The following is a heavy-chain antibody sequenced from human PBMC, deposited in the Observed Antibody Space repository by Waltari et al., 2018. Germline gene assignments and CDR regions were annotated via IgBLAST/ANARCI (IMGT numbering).Heavy chain of an antibody. CDR1: GFTFSSYC. CDR3: AKVGYCSSTSCQAGYFDL. V-gene: IGHV3-30*02. CDR2: IRYDGSNK. J-gene: IGHJ2*01. D-gene: IGHD2-2*01. Sequence: QVQLVESGGGVVQPGGSLRLSCAASGFTFSSYCMHWVRQAPGKGLEWVAFIRYDGSNKYYVDSVKSRFTISRDNSKNTLYLQMSSLRAEDTAVYYCAKVGYCSSTSCQAGYFDLWGRGTLVTVSS.